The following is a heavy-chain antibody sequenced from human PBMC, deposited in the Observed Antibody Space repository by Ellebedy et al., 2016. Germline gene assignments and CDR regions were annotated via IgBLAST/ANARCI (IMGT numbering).Heavy chain of an antibody. CDR3: ARGYDFWSGYYMSGY. V-gene: IGHV3-30-3*01. Sequence: GGSLRLSCAASGFTFSSYAMHWVRQAPGKGLEWVAVISYDGSNKYYADSVKGRFTISRDNSKNTLYLQMNSLRAEDTAVYYCARGYDFWSGYYMSGYWGQGTLVTVSS. CDR1: GFTFSSYA. CDR2: ISYDGSNK. J-gene: IGHJ4*02. D-gene: IGHD3-3*01.